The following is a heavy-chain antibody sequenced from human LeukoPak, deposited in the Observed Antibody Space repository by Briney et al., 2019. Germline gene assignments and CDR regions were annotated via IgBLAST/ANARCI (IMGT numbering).Heavy chain of an antibody. V-gene: IGHV3-74*01. CDR1: GFTFDDYA. CDR2: IRSDGSIT. J-gene: IGHJ2*01. CDR3: ARDNGGRFGYFDL. D-gene: IGHD2-8*01. Sequence: GGSLRLSCAASGFTFDDYAMHWVRQAPGKGLAWVSVIRSDGSITTYADSVKGRFTISRDTAKNTLYLQMNSLRAEDTAVYFCARDNGGRFGYFDLWGRGTLVAVSS.